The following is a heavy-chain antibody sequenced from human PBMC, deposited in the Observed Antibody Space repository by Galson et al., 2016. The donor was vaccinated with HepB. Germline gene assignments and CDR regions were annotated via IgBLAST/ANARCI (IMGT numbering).Heavy chain of an antibody. V-gene: IGHV2-5*02. D-gene: IGHD3-3*01. J-gene: IGHJ3*02. Sequence: PALVKPTQTLTLTCTFSGFSLRTSAVGVGWIRQPPGKALEWLALIYWDDDKRYSPSLKSRLTITKDTSKNQVVLIMTNMGPGDTATYYCAHRKADFWSDFDVFDIWGQGSMVTVSS. CDR3: AHRKADFWSDFDVFDI. CDR2: IYWDDDK. CDR1: GFSLRTSAVG.